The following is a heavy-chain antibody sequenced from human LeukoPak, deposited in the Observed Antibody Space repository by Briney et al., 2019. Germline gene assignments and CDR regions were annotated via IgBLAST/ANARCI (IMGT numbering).Heavy chain of an antibody. J-gene: IGHJ6*03. V-gene: IGHV4-59*01. D-gene: IGHD6-13*01. CDR1: GGSISRYY. CDR2: IYYSGST. CDR3: ERESPSYNSPPGYMDV. Sequence: PSETLSLTCTVSGGSISRYYWSWIRQPPGKGLEWIGIIYYSGSTNYNTSLKSRLTISVDTSKNQFSLKLSSVTAADPAVYYCERESPSYNSPPGYMDVWGKGTTVTVSS.